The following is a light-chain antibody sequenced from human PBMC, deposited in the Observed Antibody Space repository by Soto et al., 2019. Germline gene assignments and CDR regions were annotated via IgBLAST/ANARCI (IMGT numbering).Light chain of an antibody. CDR2: SAS. V-gene: IGKV3-11*01. CDR1: QSVRND. Sequence: EIVLTQSPATLSLSPGERATLSCRASQSVRNDLVWYHQKPGQAPRVLIYSASNRATGIPARFSGSGSGTDFTLTIISLAPEDFAVYYCQQRTNGPPTFGGGTKVEMK. CDR3: QQRTNGPPT. J-gene: IGKJ4*01.